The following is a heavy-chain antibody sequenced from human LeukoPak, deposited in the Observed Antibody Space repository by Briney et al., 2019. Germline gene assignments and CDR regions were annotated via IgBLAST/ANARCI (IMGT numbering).Heavy chain of an antibody. Sequence: GGSLRLSCVASEFPFTNAWMSWVRQAPGKGLEWVGRIKSKTDGGTTDYAAPVKGRFTISRDDSNNTLYLQMNSLKTEDTALYYCTRDRSYGYWGQGTLVTVSS. J-gene: IGHJ4*02. CDR2: IKSKTDGGTT. D-gene: IGHD3-10*01. CDR3: TRDRSYGY. V-gene: IGHV3-15*01. CDR1: EFPFTNAW.